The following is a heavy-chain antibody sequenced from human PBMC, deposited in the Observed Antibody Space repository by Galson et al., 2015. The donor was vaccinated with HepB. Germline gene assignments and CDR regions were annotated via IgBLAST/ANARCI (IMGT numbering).Heavy chain of an antibody. CDR1: GYRITSYW. Sequence: SGAEVKKPGESLRISCKGSGYRITSYWIFWVRQMPGKGLEWIGYIYYSGSTNFNPSFKSRVTISVDTSKNQFSLRLNSVTAADTAVYYCARRRASGLGYFDYWGQGTLVTVSS. CDR3: ARRRASGLGYFDY. CDR2: IYYSGST. D-gene: IGHD6-19*01. V-gene: IGHV4-59*01. J-gene: IGHJ4*02.